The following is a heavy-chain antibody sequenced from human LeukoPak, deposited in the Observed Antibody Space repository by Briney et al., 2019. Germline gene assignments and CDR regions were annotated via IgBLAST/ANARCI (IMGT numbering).Heavy chain of an antibody. Sequence: SGGSLRLSCAASGFTFSSYSMNWVRQAPGKGLEWVSHITASGTAMFYADSVKGRFTISRDNAKNSLYLQMNSLRDEDTAVYYCARVSPGAYYDFWSGYRTYYYYGMDVWGQGTTVTVSS. V-gene: IGHV3-48*02. CDR3: ARVSPGAYYDFWSGYRTYYYYGMDV. CDR1: GFTFSSYS. D-gene: IGHD3-3*01. CDR2: ITASGTAM. J-gene: IGHJ6*02.